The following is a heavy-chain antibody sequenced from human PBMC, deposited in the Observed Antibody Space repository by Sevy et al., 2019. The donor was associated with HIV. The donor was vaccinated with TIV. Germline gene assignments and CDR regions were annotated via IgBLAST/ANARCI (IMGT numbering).Heavy chain of an antibody. CDR1: GFTFSNAW. Sequence: GGSLRLSCAASGFTFSNAWMSWVRQAPGKGLEWVGRIKSKTDGGTTDYAALVKDRFTISRDDSKNTLYLQMNSMKTAHCALNYSASDLIDRWCGPEDLDSYYYAMNVGAKGTTVTVSS. V-gene: IGHV3-15*01. J-gene: IGHJ6*04. CDR2: IKSKTDGGTT. CDR3: ASDLIDRWCGPEDLDSYYYAMNV. D-gene: IGHD2-8*02.